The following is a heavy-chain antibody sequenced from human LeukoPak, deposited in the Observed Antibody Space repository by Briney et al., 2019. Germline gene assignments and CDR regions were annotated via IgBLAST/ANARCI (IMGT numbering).Heavy chain of an antibody. J-gene: IGHJ4*02. CDR2: INTNTGNP. CDR1: GYTFTSYA. Sequence: ASVKVSCTASGYTFTSYAMNWVRQAPGQGLEWMGWINTNTGNPTYAQGFTGRFVFSLDTSVSTAYLQIGSLKAEDTAVYYCATHNYDFWSDPLDYWGQGTLVTVSS. D-gene: IGHD3-3*01. V-gene: IGHV7-4-1*01. CDR3: ATHNYDFWSDPLDY.